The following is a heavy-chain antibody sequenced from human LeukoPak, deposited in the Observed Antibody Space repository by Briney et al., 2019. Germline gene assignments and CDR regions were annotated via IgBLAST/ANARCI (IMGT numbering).Heavy chain of an antibody. V-gene: IGHV1-18*01. Sequence: ASVKVSCKASGYTFTSYGISWVRQAPGQGLEWMGWISAYNGNTNYAQKLQGRVTMTTDTSTSTAYMELRSLRSDDTAVYYCARSYGSGSYYNGMDVWGQGTTVTVSS. CDR1: GYTFTSYG. J-gene: IGHJ6*02. D-gene: IGHD3-10*01. CDR2: ISAYNGNT. CDR3: ARSYGSGSYYNGMDV.